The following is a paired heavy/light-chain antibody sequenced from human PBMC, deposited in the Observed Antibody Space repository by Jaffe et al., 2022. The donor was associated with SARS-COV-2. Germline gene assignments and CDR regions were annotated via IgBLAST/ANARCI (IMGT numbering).Heavy chain of an antibody. J-gene: IGHJ6*03. CDR2: IDWADDK. V-gene: IGHV2-70*01. Sequence: QVTLRESGPALVKPTETLTLTCSFSGFSLSAGGMCVSWIRQPPGKALEWLALIDWADDKSYNASLKTRLTISKDTSKNQVVLTMTNMDPVDTATYYCARSFYMDVWGEGTTVTVSS. CDR1: GFSLSAGGMC. CDR3: ARSFYMDV.
Light chain of an antibody. Sequence: QLTLTQSPSASASLGASVRLTCTLSIGHSNYAIAWHQQQPGKGPRFLMKVNNGGSHNRGDGIPDRFSGSSSGTERYLTISSLQSEDEADYYCQTWDIGIPIFGGGTKLTVL. CDR1: IGHSNYA. V-gene: IGLV4-69*01. CDR3: QTWDIGIPI. CDR2: VNNGGSH. J-gene: IGLJ2*01.